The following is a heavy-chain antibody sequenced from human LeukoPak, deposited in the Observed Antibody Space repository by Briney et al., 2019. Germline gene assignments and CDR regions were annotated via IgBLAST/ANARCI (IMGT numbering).Heavy chain of an antibody. CDR1: GFTFSSYS. Sequence: GGSLRLFCAASGFTFSSYSVSWARHAPGKGLEWVAVISYDGSNKYCADSVKARFTISRDNSKNALYLQMNSLRAEDTAVYYCARDLGPGGRHDAFDIWGQGTMVTVSS. CDR3: ARDLGPGGRHDAFDI. CDR2: ISYDGSNK. V-gene: IGHV3-30-3*01. J-gene: IGHJ3*02. D-gene: IGHD1-26*01.